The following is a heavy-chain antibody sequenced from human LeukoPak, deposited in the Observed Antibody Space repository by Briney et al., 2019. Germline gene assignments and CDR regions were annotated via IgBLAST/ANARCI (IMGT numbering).Heavy chain of an antibody. J-gene: IGHJ4*02. Sequence: GSSVKVSCKASGGTFSNYAFSWVRQAPGQGLEWMGGIIPIFGTTNYAQKFQGRVTVTTDESTSTVYMEVSSLRSDDTAVYYCARGSSAYYDSGSYYSPGYWGQGTLVAVSS. CDR2: IIPIFGTT. D-gene: IGHD3-10*01. CDR3: ARGSSAYYDSGSYYSPGY. CDR1: GGTFSNYA. V-gene: IGHV1-69*05.